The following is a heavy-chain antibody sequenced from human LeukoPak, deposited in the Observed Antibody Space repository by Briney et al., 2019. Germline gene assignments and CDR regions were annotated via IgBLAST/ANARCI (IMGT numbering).Heavy chain of an antibody. D-gene: IGHD3-22*01. Sequence: SETLSLTCTVSGGSIGTYSWNWIRQPPGKGLEWIGEINHSGSTNYNPSLKSRVTISVDTSKNQFSLKLSSVTAADTAVYYCARGPSDSSGYYYDSAEYFQHWGQGTLVTVSS. V-gene: IGHV4-34*01. J-gene: IGHJ1*01. CDR1: GGSIGTYS. CDR2: INHSGST. CDR3: ARGPSDSSGYYYDSAEYFQH.